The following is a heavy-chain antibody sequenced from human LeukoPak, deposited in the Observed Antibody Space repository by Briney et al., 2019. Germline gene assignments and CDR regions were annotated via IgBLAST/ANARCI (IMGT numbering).Heavy chain of an antibody. D-gene: IGHD6-25*01. CDR2: IWYDGSRK. CDR1: GFTFSAYG. Sequence: GGSLRLSCAASGFTFSAYGMHWVRQAPGKGLEWVAVIWYDGSRKYYADSVKGRFTISRDNSKDTLYLQMNSLRAEDTAVYYCARCTAAEAFDFSGRGTMLTVSS. CDR3: ARCTAAEAFDF. V-gene: IGHV3-33*01. J-gene: IGHJ3*01.